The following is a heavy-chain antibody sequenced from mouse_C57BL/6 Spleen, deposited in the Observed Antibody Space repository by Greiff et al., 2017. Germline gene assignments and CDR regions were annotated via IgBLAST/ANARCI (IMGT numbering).Heavy chain of an antibody. V-gene: IGHV1-22*01. Sequence: EVQLQESGPELVKPGASVKMSCKASGYTFTDYNMHWVKQSHGKSLEWIGYINPNNGGTSYNQKFKGKATLTVNKSSSTAYMELRSLTSEDSAVYYCAPYDPYWYFDVWGTGTTVTVSS. D-gene: IGHD2-3*01. CDR3: APYDPYWYFDV. CDR1: GYTFTDYN. CDR2: INPNNGGT. J-gene: IGHJ1*03.